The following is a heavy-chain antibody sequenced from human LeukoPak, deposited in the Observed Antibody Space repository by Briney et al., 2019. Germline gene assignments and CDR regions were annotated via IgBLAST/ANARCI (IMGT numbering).Heavy chain of an antibody. CDR2: IRYDGSNK. D-gene: IGHD3-10*01. CDR1: GFTFSSYG. Sequence: GGSLRLSCAASGFTFSSYGMHWVRQAPGKGLEWVAFIRYDGSNKYYADSVKGRFTISRDNSKNTLYLQMNSLRAEDTAVYYCAKDHQYYYDSVQEYYFDYWGQGTLVTVSS. CDR3: AKDHQYYYDSVQEYYFDY. V-gene: IGHV3-30*02. J-gene: IGHJ4*02.